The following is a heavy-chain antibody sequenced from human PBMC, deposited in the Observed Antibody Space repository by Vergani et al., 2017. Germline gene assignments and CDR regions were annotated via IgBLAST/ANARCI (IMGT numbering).Heavy chain of an antibody. Sequence: QVQLQESGPGLVKPSETLSLICTVSGGSINPSSSFWGWIRQSPGKGLEWIGSINYVGRTYYIPSLQSRATVFVDTSKNQFSLNLTSVTAADTAVYYCAKERGVDNWNYGNYNYYMEVWGMGTMVTVSS. D-gene: IGHD1-7*01. V-gene: IGHV4-39*02. CDR1: GGSINPSSSF. CDR2: INYVGRT. CDR3: AKERGVDNWNYGNYNYYMEV. J-gene: IGHJ6*03.